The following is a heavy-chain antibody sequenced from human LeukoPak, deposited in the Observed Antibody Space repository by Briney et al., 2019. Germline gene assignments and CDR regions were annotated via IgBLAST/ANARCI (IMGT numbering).Heavy chain of an antibody. Sequence: GGSLGLSCAASGFTFSSYGMHWVRQAPGKGLEWVAVISYDGSNKYYADSVKGRFTISRDNAKNSLYLQMNSLRAEDTAVYYCARRESGSSGWSLYWGQGTLVTVSS. CDR2: ISYDGSNK. CDR1: GFTFSSYG. V-gene: IGHV3-30*03. CDR3: ARRESGSSGWSLY. D-gene: IGHD6-19*01. J-gene: IGHJ4*02.